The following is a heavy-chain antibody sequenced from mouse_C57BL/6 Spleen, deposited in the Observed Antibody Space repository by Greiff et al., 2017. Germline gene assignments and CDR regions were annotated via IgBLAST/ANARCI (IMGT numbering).Heavy chain of an antibody. CDR3: TGSLHYYGSSYGYFDV. CDR2: IDPETGGT. Sequence: QVQLQQSGAELVRPGAAVTLSCKASGYTFTDYEMHWVKQTPVHGLEWIGAIDPETGGTAYNQKFKGKAILTADTSSSTAYMEHRSLTSEDSAVYYCTGSLHYYGSSYGYFDVWGTGTTVTVSS. CDR1: GYTFTDYE. J-gene: IGHJ1*03. V-gene: IGHV1-15*01. D-gene: IGHD1-1*01.